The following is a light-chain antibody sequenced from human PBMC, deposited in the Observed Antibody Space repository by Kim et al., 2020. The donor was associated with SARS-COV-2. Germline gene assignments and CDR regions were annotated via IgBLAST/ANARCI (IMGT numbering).Light chain of an antibody. V-gene: IGKV1-8*01. Sequence: IRMTQSPSSLSASTGDRVTISCRASQGISSYLAWYQQKPGKAPKPLIYAASTLQSGVPSRFSGSGSGTDFTLTISCLQSEDFATYYCQQYYSYPWTFGQGTKVDIK. CDR3: QQYYSYPWT. J-gene: IGKJ1*01. CDR2: AAS. CDR1: QGISSY.